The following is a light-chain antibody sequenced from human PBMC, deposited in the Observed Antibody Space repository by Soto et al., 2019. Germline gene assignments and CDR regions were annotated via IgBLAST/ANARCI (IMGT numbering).Light chain of an antibody. CDR3: QQYNNWPQT. V-gene: IGKV3-15*01. J-gene: IGKJ1*01. Sequence: MKRARATMSVTPWETAALCSRATQNLSSSLARYQQKPGQAPRLLIYDASTRATGIPARFSGSGSGTDFTLTISGLQSEDFAVYYCQQYNNWPQTFGQGTKV. CDR2: DAS. CDR1: QNLSSS.